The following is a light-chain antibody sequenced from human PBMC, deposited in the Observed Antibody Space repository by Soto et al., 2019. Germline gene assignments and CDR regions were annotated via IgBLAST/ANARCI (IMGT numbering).Light chain of an antibody. CDR1: SSNIGSNY. Sequence: QSVLTQPPSASGTPGQRVTISCSGSSSNIGSNYVYWYQQLPGTAPKLLIYRNNQRPSGVPDRFSGSKSGTSASLAISGLRSEDEADYSCAAWDDSLSGGVFGPGTKVTV. CDR3: AAWDDSLSGGV. V-gene: IGLV1-47*01. J-gene: IGLJ1*01. CDR2: RNN.